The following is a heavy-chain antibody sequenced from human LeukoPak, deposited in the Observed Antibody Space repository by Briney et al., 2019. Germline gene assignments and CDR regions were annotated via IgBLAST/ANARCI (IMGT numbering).Heavy chain of an antibody. CDR2: INPNSGET. Sequence: ASVRVSCKASGYTLSGYYIHWVRQAPGQGLEWLGWINPNSGETNYAQKFQGGVTLTRDTSISTFYMEVSRLRSDDTAVYFCARYNWNDVVSALDYWGQETLVTVSS. J-gene: IGHJ4*02. D-gene: IGHD1-1*01. CDR3: ARYNWNDVVSALDY. V-gene: IGHV1-2*02. CDR1: GYTLSGYY.